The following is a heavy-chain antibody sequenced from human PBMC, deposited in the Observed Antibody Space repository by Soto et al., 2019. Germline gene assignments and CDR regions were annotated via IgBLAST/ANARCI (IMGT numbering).Heavy chain of an antibody. D-gene: IGHD2-21*01. CDR3: ARGGHIVVVIGAFDI. CDR1: GFTFSSYS. J-gene: IGHJ3*02. CDR2: ISSSSSTI. V-gene: IGHV3-48*01. Sequence: GGSLRLSCAASGFTFSSYSMNWVRQAPGKGLEWVSYISSSSSTIYYADSVKGRFTISRDNAKNSLYLQMNSLRAEDTAVYYCARGGHIVVVIGAFDIWGQGTMVTVSS.